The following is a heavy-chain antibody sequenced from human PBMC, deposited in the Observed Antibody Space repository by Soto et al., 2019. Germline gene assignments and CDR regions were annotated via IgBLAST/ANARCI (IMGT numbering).Heavy chain of an antibody. Sequence: ASVKVSCKASGYTFTSYGISWVRQAPGQGLEWMGWISAYNGNTNYAQKLQGRVTMTTDTSTSTAYMELRSLRSDDTAVYYCARDYRIVATISDSLPGYYYGMDVWGQGTTVTVSS. CDR3: ARDYRIVATISDSLPGYYYGMDV. CDR1: GYTFTSYG. CDR2: ISAYNGNT. J-gene: IGHJ6*02. V-gene: IGHV1-18*01. D-gene: IGHD5-12*01.